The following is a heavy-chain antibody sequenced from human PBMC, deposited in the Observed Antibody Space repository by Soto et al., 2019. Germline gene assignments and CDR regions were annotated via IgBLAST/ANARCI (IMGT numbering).Heavy chain of an antibody. CDR1: RYTFTPYR. D-gene: IGHD4-17*01. J-gene: IGHJ4*02. CDR2: ISAYNGNT. Sequence: SCKGSRYTFTPYRISSVRQAPGQGLEWMGWISAYNGNTNYAQKLQGRVTMTTDTSTSTAYMELRSLRSDDTAVYHCARDRNGDYDDYWGQGTLVTVSS. V-gene: IGHV1-18*04. CDR3: ARDRNGDYDDY.